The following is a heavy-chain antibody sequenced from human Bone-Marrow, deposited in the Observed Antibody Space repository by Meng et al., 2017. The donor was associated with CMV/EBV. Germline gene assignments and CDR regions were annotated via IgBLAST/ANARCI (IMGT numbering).Heavy chain of an antibody. CDR1: GFTFSSYS. D-gene: IGHD5-18*01. Sequence: GESLKISCAASGFTFSSYSMNWVRQAPGKGLEWVSSISSSSSYIYYADSVKGRFTISRDNSKNTLYLQMNSLRAEDTAVYYCAKEGIQGSFDYWGQGTLVTVPS. J-gene: IGHJ4*02. CDR2: ISSSSSYI. CDR3: AKEGIQGSFDY. V-gene: IGHV3-21*01.